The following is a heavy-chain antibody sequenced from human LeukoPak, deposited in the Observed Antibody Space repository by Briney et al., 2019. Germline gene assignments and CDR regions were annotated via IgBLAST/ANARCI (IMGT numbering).Heavy chain of an antibody. CDR1: GFQFNTYW. D-gene: IGHD2-15*01. CDR2: IKEDGCET. Sequence: PGGSLRLSCAGSGFQFNTYWISWIRQAPGKGLQWLGNIKEDGCETYYVGSLKGRLTISRDNAKNSSFLEMSSLGVEDTAVYYCARDVGRFCTRGSCFSDAWGQGTLVTVSS. J-gene: IGHJ5*02. V-gene: IGHV3-7*05. CDR3: ARDVGRFCTRGSCFSDA.